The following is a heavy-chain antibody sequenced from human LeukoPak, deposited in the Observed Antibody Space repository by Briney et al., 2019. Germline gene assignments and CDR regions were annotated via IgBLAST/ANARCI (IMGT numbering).Heavy chain of an antibody. CDR3: ARATVRYYYYYMDV. Sequence: ASVKVSCKASGYTFTSYGISWVRQAPGQGLEWMGWISAYNGNTNCAQKLQGRVTMTTDTSTSTAYMELRSLRSDDTAVYYCARATVRYYYYYMDVWGKGTTVTVSS. CDR1: GYTFTSYG. D-gene: IGHD4-11*01. CDR2: ISAYNGNT. V-gene: IGHV1-18*01. J-gene: IGHJ6*03.